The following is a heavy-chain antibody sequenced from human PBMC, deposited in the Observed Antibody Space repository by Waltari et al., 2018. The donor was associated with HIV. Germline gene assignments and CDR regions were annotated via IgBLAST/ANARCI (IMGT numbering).Heavy chain of an antibody. Sequence: QVQLQQWGAGLLKPSETLSLTCAVYGGSFSGYYWSWIRQPPGKGLEWIGEINHSGSTNYNPSLKSRVTISVDTSKNQFSLKLSSVTAADTAVYYCARGGRYDFWSGYSRWFDPWGQGTLVTVSS. CDR2: INHSGST. CDR1: GGSFSGYY. V-gene: IGHV4-34*01. J-gene: IGHJ5*02. D-gene: IGHD3-3*01. CDR3: ARGGRYDFWSGYSRWFDP.